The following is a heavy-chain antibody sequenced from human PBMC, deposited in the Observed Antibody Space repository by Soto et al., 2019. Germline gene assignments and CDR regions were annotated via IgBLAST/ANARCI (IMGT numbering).Heavy chain of an antibody. D-gene: IGHD2-2*01. Sequence: QVQLVQSGAEVKKPGSSVKVSCKASGGTFSSYAISWVRQAPGQGLEWMGGIIPIFGTANYAQKFQGRVTITADKSTRTTYMELSSLRSEDTAVYYCARALGYCSSTSCYHHKYYYYYGMDVWRQGPTVTVSS. CDR1: GGTFSSYA. CDR2: IIPIFGTA. V-gene: IGHV1-69*06. CDR3: ARALGYCSSTSCYHHKYYYYYGMDV. J-gene: IGHJ6*02.